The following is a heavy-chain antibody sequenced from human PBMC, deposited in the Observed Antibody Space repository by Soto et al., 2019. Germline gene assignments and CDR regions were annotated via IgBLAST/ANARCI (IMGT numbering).Heavy chain of an antibody. V-gene: IGHV1-69*12. Sequence: QVHLVQSGAEVKRPGSSVKVACKASGGNFRSESINWVRQAPGQGLEWMGGIIPFLGTSDYAQKLQGRLTIPADDSTTTAHMELSSPRSQDKALYFCARVHDFGGNSDAYDIWGQGTMVIVSS. CDR1: GGNFRSES. D-gene: IGHD2-21*02. J-gene: IGHJ3*02. CDR3: ARVHDFGGNSDAYDI. CDR2: IIPFLGTS.